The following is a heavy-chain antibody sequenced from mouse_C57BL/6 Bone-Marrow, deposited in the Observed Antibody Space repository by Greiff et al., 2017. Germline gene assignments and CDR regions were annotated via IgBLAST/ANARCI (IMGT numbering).Heavy chain of an antibody. J-gene: IGHJ4*01. CDR2: IDPNSGGT. Sequence: VQLQQPGAELVKPGASVKLSCKASGYTFTSYWMHWVKQSPGRGLEWIGRIDPNSGGTKYNEKFKSKATLTVDKSSSTAYMQLSSLTSEDSAVYDCARSRNLPPYAMDYWDRGNGVTVTA. V-gene: IGHV1-72*01. CDR1: GYTFTSYW. D-gene: IGHD6-1*01. CDR3: ARSRNLPPYAMDY.